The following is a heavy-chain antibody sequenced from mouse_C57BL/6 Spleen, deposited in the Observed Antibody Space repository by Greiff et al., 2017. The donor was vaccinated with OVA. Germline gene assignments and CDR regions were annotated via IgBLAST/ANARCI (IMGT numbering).Heavy chain of an antibody. Sequence: DVMLVESGGGLVKPGGSLKLSCAASGFTFSSYAMSWVRQTPEKRLEWVATISDGGSYTYYPDNVKGRFTISRDNAKNNLYLQMSHLKSEDTAMYYCARDPAYYSNYDAMDYWGQGTSVTVSS. D-gene: IGHD2-5*01. CDR3: ARDPAYYSNYDAMDY. V-gene: IGHV5-4*01. J-gene: IGHJ4*01. CDR2: ISDGGSYT. CDR1: GFTFSSYA.